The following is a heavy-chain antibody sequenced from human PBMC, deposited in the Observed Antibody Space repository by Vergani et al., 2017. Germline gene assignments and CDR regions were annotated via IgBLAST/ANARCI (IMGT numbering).Heavy chain of an antibody. J-gene: IGHJ6*02. Sequence: EVQLVESGGGLVQPGGSLRLSCAASGFTFSSYSMNWVRQAPGKGLEWVSYISSSSSTIYYADSVKGRFTISRDNAKNSLYLQMNSLRAEDTAVYYCAGSLGYCSGGSCYAGGMYYYYGMDVWGQGTTVTVSS. D-gene: IGHD2-15*01. CDR1: GFTFSSYS. CDR3: AGSLGYCSGGSCYAGGMYYYYGMDV. CDR2: ISSSSSTI. V-gene: IGHV3-48*04.